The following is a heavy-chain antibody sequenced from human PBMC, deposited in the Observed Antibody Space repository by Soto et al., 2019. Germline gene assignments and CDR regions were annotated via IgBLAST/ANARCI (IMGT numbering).Heavy chain of an antibody. CDR1: GGTFGRFS. Sequence: QVQLVQSGAEVKKPGSSVKVSCKASGGTFGRFSISWVRQAPGQGLEWMGGTIPIFSVTNYAQKYQGRLILTAVESTKTAYMELTSLRSDDTAIYYCASNSQSCSGGSCYAYWGQGTLLTVSS. CDR2: TIPIFSVT. V-gene: IGHV1-69*01. D-gene: IGHD2-15*01. CDR3: ASNSQSCSGGSCYAY. J-gene: IGHJ4*02.